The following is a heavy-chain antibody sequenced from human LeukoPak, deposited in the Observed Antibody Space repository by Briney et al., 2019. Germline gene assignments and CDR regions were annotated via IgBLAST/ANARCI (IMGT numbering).Heavy chain of an antibody. V-gene: IGHV4-31*03. CDR2: IYYSGST. J-gene: IGHJ4*02. Sequence: SETLSLTCTVSGGSISSDSYYWGWIRQHPGKGLEWIGYIYYSGSTYYNPSLKSRVTISVDTSKNQFSLKLSSVTAADTAVYYCARGSMTTEGDYWGQGTLVTVSS. CDR3: ARGSMTTEGDY. D-gene: IGHD4-17*01. CDR1: GGSISSDSYY.